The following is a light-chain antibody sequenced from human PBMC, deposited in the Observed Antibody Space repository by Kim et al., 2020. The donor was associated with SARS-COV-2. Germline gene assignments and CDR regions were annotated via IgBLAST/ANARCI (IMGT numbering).Light chain of an antibody. Sequence: APGKTPRSTCGGNNIGSKSVHWYQQKPGQAPVLVVYYDSDRPSGIPERFYGSNSGNTPTLTIRRVEAGDEADYYCQVWDSSSDHVVFGGGTQLTVL. CDR1: NIGSKS. V-gene: IGLV3-21*03. J-gene: IGLJ2*01. CDR2: YDS. CDR3: QVWDSSSDHVV.